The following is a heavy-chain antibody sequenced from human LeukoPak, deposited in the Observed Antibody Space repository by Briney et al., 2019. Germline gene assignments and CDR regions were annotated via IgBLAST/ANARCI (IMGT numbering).Heavy chain of an antibody. J-gene: IGHJ4*02. CDR2: IYYSGST. D-gene: IGHD1-14*01. V-gene: IGHV4-59*11. Sequence: KSSETLSLTCTVSGGSISSHYWSWIRQPPGKGLEWIGYIYYSGSTNYNPSLKSRVTISVDTSKNQFSLKLSSVTAADTAVYYCAREGVNRYYFDYWGQGTLVTVSS. CDR1: GGSISSHY. CDR3: AREGVNRYYFDY.